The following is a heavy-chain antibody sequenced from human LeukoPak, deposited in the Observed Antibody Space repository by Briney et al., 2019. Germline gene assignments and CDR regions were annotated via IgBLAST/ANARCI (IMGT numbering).Heavy chain of an antibody. D-gene: IGHD6-19*01. CDR3: TRRMSQWNDAFDI. Sequence: PGGSLRLSCAASGFTFSGSAMHWVRQASGKGLEWVGRIRSKANTYATAYAASVKGRFTISRDDSKNTAYLQMNSLKTEDTAVYYCTRRMSQWNDAFDIWGQGTMVTVSS. J-gene: IGHJ3*02. CDR2: IRSKANTYAT. CDR1: GFTFSGSA. V-gene: IGHV3-73*01.